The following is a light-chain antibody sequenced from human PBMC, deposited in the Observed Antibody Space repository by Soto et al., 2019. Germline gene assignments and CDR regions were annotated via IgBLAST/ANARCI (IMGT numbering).Light chain of an antibody. Sequence: QSALTQPASVSGSPGQSITISCTGTSSDVGGYNYVSWYQQHPGKAPKLMIYEVNNRPSGVSNRFPGSKSGNTASLTISGLQAEDEADYYCSSFTRSSTWLFGGGTKLTVL. CDR3: SSFTRSSTWL. CDR2: EVN. J-gene: IGLJ3*02. CDR1: SSDVGGYNY. V-gene: IGLV2-14*01.